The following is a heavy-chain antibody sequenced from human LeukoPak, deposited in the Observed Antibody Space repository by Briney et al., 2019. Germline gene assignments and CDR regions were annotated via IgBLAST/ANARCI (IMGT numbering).Heavy chain of an antibody. V-gene: IGHV4-4*07. D-gene: IGHD3-10*01. CDR2: IYTSGST. J-gene: IGHJ4*02. CDR3: ARHPELYFFDY. CDR1: GGSISNYY. Sequence: SGTLSLACTVSGGSISNYYWNWIRQPAGKRLEWIGRIYTSGSTNYNPSLKSRVTMSVDTAKNQFSLKLTSVTAADTAVYYCARHPELYFFDYWGQGTLVTVSS.